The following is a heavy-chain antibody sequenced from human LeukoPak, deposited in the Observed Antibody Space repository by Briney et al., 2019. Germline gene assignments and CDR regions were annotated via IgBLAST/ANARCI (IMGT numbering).Heavy chain of an antibody. CDR3: AKGGSSPLDY. V-gene: IGHV3-23*01. CDR2: ISGSGGST. CDR1: GFTFSSYW. D-gene: IGHD6-13*01. J-gene: IGHJ4*02. Sequence: GGSLRLSCAASGFTFSSYWMTWIRQAPGKGLEWVSAISGSGGSTYYADSVKGRFTISRDNSKNTLYLQMNSLRAEDTAVYYCAKGGSSPLDYWGQGTLVTVSS.